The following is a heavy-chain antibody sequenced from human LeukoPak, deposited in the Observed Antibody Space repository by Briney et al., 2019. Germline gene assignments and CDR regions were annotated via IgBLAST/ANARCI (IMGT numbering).Heavy chain of an antibody. CDR1: GFSCSSYW. V-gene: IGHV3-7*01. CDR3: ARDRLNELDY. D-gene: IGHD3-22*01. Sequence: GGSLRLSCAASGFSCSSYWMRWVRQAPGKGLEWVANIKQDGIEKHYVDSVKGRFTISRDSAKNSLYLQMNSLRAEDTAVYYCARDRLNELDYWGQGTLVTVSS. CDR2: IKQDGIEK. J-gene: IGHJ4*02.